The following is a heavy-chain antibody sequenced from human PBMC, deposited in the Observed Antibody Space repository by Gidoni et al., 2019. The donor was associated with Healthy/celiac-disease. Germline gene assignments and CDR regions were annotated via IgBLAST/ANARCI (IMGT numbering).Heavy chain of an antibody. CDR2: IYTSGST. D-gene: IGHD6-19*01. J-gene: IGHJ6*02. V-gene: IGHV4-61*02. CDR1: GGSISSGSYY. Sequence: QVQLQESGPGLVKPSQTLSLTCTVSGGSISSGSYYWSWIRQPAGKGLEWSGRIYTSGSTNYNPSLKSRVTISVDTSKNQFSLKLSSVTAADTAVYYCARGPGGYSSGWYQPYWYYYYGMDVWGQGTTVTVSS. CDR3: ARGPGGYSSGWYQPYWYYYYGMDV.